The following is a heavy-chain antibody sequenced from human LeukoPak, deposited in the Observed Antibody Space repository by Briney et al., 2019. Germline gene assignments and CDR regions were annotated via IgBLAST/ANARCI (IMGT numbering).Heavy chain of an antibody. J-gene: IGHJ4*02. D-gene: IGHD3-10*01. Sequence: GGSLRLSCAASGFTFSSYGMSWVRQAPGKGLEWVSAISGSGGSTYYADSVKGRFTISRDNSKNALYLQMNSLRAEDTAVYYCARDQNQGITMVRGVIGYWGQGTLVTVSS. CDR3: ARDQNQGITMVRGVIGY. V-gene: IGHV3-23*01. CDR1: GFTFSSYG. CDR2: ISGSGGST.